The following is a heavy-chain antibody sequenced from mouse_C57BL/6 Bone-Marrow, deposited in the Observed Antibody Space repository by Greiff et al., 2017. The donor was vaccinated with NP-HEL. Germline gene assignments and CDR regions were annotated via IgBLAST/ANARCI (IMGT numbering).Heavy chain of an antibody. CDR1: GYSITSDYA. Sequence: EVQLQQSGPGLVKPSQSLSLTCTVTGYSITSDYAWNWIRQFPGNKLEWMGYISYSGSTSYNPSLKSRISITRDTSKNQFFLQLNSVTTEDTATYYCAGDGYYEGVYWGQGTTLTVSS. J-gene: IGHJ2*01. CDR2: ISYSGST. CDR3: AGDGYYEGVY. D-gene: IGHD2-3*01. V-gene: IGHV3-2*02.